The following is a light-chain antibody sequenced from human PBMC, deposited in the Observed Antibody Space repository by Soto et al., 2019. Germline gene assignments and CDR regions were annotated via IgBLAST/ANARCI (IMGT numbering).Light chain of an antibody. CDR2: DAS. CDR3: QQRSSWLTWT. V-gene: IGKV3-11*01. Sequence: LTQSEARLSLYREERDPLSCRTSQSVSSYLAWYQQKPGQAPRLLIYDASNRATGIPARFSGSGSGTDFTLTISSLEPEDFAVYYSQQRSSWLTWTFGQGTKVDIK. J-gene: IGKJ1*01. CDR1: QSVSSY.